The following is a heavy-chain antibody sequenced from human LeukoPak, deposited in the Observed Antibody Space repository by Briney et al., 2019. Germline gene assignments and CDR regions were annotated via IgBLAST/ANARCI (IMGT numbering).Heavy chain of an antibody. Sequence: GGSLRLACAASGFTFSSYAMSWVRQAPGKGLEWVSAISGSGGSTYYADSVKGRFTISRDNSKNTLYLQMDSLRAEDTAVYYCAKKDLLSGAFDIWGQGTMVIVSS. CDR1: GFTFSSYA. CDR3: AKKDLLSGAFDI. J-gene: IGHJ3*02. D-gene: IGHD1-26*01. CDR2: ISGSGGST. V-gene: IGHV3-23*01.